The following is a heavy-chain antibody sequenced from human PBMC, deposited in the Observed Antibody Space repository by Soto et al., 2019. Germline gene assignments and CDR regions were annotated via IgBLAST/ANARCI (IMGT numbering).Heavy chain of an antibody. J-gene: IGHJ4*02. CDR2: ISGSDGKT. Sequence: GGSLRLSCAASGFSFSSYAMSWVRQAPGKGLEWVSSISGSDGKTFYADSVKGRFFISRDTSYNMLYLQMNSLRDDDTAVYYCARWSYLDYWGQGARVTVSS. CDR1: GFSFSSYA. D-gene: IGHD2-15*01. CDR3: ARWSYLDY. V-gene: IGHV3-23*01.